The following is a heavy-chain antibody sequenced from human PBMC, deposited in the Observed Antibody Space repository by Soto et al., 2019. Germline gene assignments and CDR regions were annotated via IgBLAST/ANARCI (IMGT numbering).Heavy chain of an antibody. J-gene: IGHJ4*02. V-gene: IGHV4-59*01. D-gene: IGHD3-16*01. CDR2: IYYSGGT. Sequence: SETLSLTCTVSGVSIGSYYWSWIRQPPGKGLEWIGYIYYSGGTNYNPSLKSRVTISVDTSKNQFSLKLTSVTAADTAVYYCARGGGQADYWGQGTMVTV. CDR1: GVSIGSYY. CDR3: ARGGGQADY.